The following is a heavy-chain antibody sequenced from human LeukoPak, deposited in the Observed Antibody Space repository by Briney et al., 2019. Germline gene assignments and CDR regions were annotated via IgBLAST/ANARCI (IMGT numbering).Heavy chain of an antibody. D-gene: IGHD3-22*01. V-gene: IGHV4-39*07. CDR2: IYYSGST. Sequence: SETLSLTCTVSGGSISSSSYYWGWIRQPPGKGLEWIGRIYYSGSTYYNPSRKSRVTISVDTSKNQFSLKLSSVTAADTAVYYCARQDQDYYDSSGYYFDYWGQGTLVTVSS. J-gene: IGHJ4*02. CDR1: GGSISSSSYY. CDR3: ARQDQDYYDSSGYYFDY.